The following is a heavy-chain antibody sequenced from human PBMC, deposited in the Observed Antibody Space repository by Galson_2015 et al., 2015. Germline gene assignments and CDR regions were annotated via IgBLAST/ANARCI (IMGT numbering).Heavy chain of an antibody. V-gene: IGHV1-2*04. Sequence: SCKASGYTFTGYYMHWVRQAPGPGLAWMGWINPNSGGTNYAQKFQGWVTMTRDTSISTAYMELSRLRSDDTAVYYCARQYNGSGSYYNFRYFDYWGQGTLATVSS. CDR3: ARQYNGSGSYYNFRYFDY. J-gene: IGHJ4*02. D-gene: IGHD3-10*01. CDR2: INPNSGGT. CDR1: GYTFTGYY.